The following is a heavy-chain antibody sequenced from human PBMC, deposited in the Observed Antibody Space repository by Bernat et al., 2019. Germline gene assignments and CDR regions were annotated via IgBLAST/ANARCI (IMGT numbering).Heavy chain of an antibody. V-gene: IGHV3-33*01. CDR1: GFTFSNYG. CDR2: IWHDGRDK. D-gene: IGHD2/OR15-2a*01. J-gene: IGHJ4*02. CDR3: ASRSTTWGEDY. Sequence: QVQLVESGGGVVQSGRSLRLSCAASGFTFSNYGMHWVRQAPGKGLEWVALIWHDGRDKYYADSVRGRGTSSRENSKNTVLLQMNGLRGEETAVYFCASRSTTWGEDYWGQGTLVTVSS.